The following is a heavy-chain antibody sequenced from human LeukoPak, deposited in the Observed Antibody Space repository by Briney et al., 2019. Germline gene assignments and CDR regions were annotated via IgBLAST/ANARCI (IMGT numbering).Heavy chain of an antibody. V-gene: IGHV3-74*01. CDR1: GFTFSRYW. D-gene: IGHD1-26*01. CDR2: INSDGSST. J-gene: IGHJ4*02. CDR3: ARGLPWDAFDY. Sequence: GGSLRLSCAASGFTFSRYWMHWVRQAPGKGLVWVSRINSDGSSTTYADSVKGRFTISRDNAKNTLYLQMNSLRAEDTAVYYCARGLPWDAFDYWGQGTLVTVSS.